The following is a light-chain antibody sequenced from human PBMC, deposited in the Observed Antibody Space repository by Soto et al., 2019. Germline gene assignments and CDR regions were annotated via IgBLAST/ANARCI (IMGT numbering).Light chain of an antibody. V-gene: IGKV3-20*01. J-gene: IGKJ5*01. CDR2: GAS. Sequence: ENVLTQSPGTLSLSPGERATLSCRASQRCISINLAWYQQKPGQAPRLLISGASTRATGIPDRFSGSGSGADFTLTIYRLEPEDFAVYYCQQYGSSPITFGQGTRLEIK. CDR3: QQYGSSPIT. CDR1: QRCISIN.